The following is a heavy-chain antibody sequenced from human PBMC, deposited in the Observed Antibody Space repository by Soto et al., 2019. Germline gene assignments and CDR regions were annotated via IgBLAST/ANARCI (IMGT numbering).Heavy chain of an antibody. CDR3: ARDRTDYTNADYFDF. CDR1: GGSFSGFY. CDR2: INHSGGT. Sequence: QVQLQQWGAGLLKPSETLSLTCAVYGGSFSGFYWSWIRQPPGKGLEWIGDINHSGGTNYNPSLKSRVTISADTSKNQFSLGLNSVTAADTAVYYCARDRTDYTNADYFDFWGQGTLVTVSS. D-gene: IGHD4-4*01. V-gene: IGHV4-34*01. J-gene: IGHJ4*02.